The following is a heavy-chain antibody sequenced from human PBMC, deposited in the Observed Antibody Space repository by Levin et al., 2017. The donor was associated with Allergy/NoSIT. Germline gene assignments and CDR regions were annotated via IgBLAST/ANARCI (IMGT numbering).Heavy chain of an antibody. CDR2: IHYSGST. J-gene: IGHJ3*02. V-gene: IGHV4-59*01. CDR1: GDSISNYF. D-gene: IGHD6-19*01. Sequence: SETLSLTCTVSGDSISNYFWTWIRQPPGKGLEYIGYIHYSGSTNYTPSLKSRVTISLDTSKTQFSLKLSSVTAADTAVYYCARDAVSGTVAFDIWGQGTMVTVSS. CDR3: ARDAVSGTVAFDI.